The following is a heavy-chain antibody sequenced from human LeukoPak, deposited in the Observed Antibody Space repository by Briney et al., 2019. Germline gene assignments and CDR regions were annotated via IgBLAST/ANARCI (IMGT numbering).Heavy chain of an antibody. CDR1: GYSFTNYD. CDR3: ARGGHSSSSGFWFDP. J-gene: IGHJ5*02. Sequence: ASVKVSCKASGYSFTNYDINWVRQATGQGLEWMGWMNPNSGNTGYAQKFQGRVTITRDTSISTAYMELSSLRSQDTGVYYCARGGHSSSSGFWFDPWGQGTLVTVSS. D-gene: IGHD6-6*01. V-gene: IGHV1-8*03. CDR2: MNPNSGNT.